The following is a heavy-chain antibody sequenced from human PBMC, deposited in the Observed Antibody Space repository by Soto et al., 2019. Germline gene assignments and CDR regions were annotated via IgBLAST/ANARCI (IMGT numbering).Heavy chain of an antibody. CDR3: AREYSSSWYRFDY. J-gene: IGHJ4*02. D-gene: IGHD6-13*01. CDR2: INSDGSST. V-gene: IGHV3-74*01. CDR1: GFTFSSYW. Sequence: GSLRLSCAASGFTFSSYWMHWVRQAPGKGLVWVSRINSDGSSTSYADSVKGRFTISRDNAKNTLYLQMNSLRAEDTAVYYCAREYSSSWYRFDYWGQGTLVTVSS.